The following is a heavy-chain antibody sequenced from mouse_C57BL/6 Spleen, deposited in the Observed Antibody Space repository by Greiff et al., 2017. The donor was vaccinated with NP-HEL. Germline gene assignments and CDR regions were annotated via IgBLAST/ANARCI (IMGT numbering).Heavy chain of an antibody. Sequence: QVQLQQPGAELVRPGSSVKLSCKASGYTFTSYWMHWVKQRPIQGLEWIGNIDPSDSETHYNQKFKDKATLTVDKSSSTAYMQLSSLTSEDSAVYYCAREGTYDYGGAWFAYWGQGTLVTVSA. CDR1: GYTFTSYW. J-gene: IGHJ3*01. CDR2: IDPSDSET. CDR3: AREGTYDYGGAWFAY. D-gene: IGHD2-4*01. V-gene: IGHV1-52*01.